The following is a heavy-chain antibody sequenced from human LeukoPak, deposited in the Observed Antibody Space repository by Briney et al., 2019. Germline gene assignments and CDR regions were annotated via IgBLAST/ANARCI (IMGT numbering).Heavy chain of an antibody. Sequence: PGGSLRLSCAASGFTFSSYAMSWVRQAPGKGLEWVSAISGSGGSTYYADSVKGRFTISRDNSKNTLYLQMNSLRAEDTAVYYCAKDHARGYYGSGSYNEWGQGTLVTVSS. D-gene: IGHD3-10*01. CDR2: ISGSGGST. J-gene: IGHJ4*02. CDR3: AKDHARGYYGSGSYNE. V-gene: IGHV3-23*01. CDR1: GFTFSSYA.